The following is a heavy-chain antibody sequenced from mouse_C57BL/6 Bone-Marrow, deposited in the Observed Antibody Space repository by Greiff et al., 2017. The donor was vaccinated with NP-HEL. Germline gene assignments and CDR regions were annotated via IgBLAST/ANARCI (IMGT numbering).Heavy chain of an antibody. CDR1: GYTFTSYG. CDR3: ARWGLRSSMDY. Sequence: VQLQESGAELARPGASVKLSCKASGYTFTSYGISWVKQRTGQGLEWIGEIYPRSGNTYYNEKFKGKATLTADKSSSTAYMELRSLTSEDSAVYFCARWGLRSSMDYWGQGTSVTVSS. CDR2: IYPRSGNT. J-gene: IGHJ4*01. V-gene: IGHV1-81*01. D-gene: IGHD1-1*01.